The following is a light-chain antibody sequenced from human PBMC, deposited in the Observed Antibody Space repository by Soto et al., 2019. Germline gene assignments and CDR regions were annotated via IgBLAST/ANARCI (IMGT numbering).Light chain of an antibody. CDR1: QGISSY. CDR2: AAS. V-gene: IGKV1-8*01. J-gene: IGKJ1*01. Sequence: AIRMTQSPSSLSASTGDRVTISCRASQGISSYLAWYQKKPGKAPKLLIYAASTLQSGVPSRFSGSGSGTDFILTISCLQSEDFATYCCQQYYSYPRAFGQGTKVEIK. CDR3: QQYYSYPRA.